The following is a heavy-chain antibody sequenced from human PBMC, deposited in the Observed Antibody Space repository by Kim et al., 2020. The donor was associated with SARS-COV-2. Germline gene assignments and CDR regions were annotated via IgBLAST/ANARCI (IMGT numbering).Heavy chain of an antibody. V-gene: IGHV3-23*01. Sequence: DSVKGRFTISRDNSKNTLYLQMNSLRAEDTAVYYCAKRQDIVVVPAELDYWGQGTLVTVSS. D-gene: IGHD2-2*01. CDR3: AKRQDIVVVPAELDY. J-gene: IGHJ4*02.